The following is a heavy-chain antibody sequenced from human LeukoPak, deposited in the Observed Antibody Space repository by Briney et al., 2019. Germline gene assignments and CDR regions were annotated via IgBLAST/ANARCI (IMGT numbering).Heavy chain of an antibody. CDR1: GFTFSSYS. CDR3: ARDGDHIVATMGVDY. D-gene: IGHD5-12*01. J-gene: IGHJ4*02. Sequence: GGSLRLSCAASGFTFSSYSMNWVRQAPGKGLEWVSSISSSSSYIYYADSVKGRFTISRDNAKNSLYLQMNSLRAEDTAVYYCARDGDHIVATMGVDYWGQGTLVTVSS. CDR2: ISSSSSYI. V-gene: IGHV3-21*01.